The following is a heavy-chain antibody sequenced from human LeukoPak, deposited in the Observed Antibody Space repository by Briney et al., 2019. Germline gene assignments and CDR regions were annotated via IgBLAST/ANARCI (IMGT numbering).Heavy chain of an antibody. CDR1: GFTFSSYW. CDR2: INTDGSRT. CDR3: TRGDGSYGYWDY. Sequence: GGSLRLSYAGSGFTFSSYWMHWVRQAPGKGLVWVSRINTDGSRTSYADSVKGRFTLSRDNAKNTLYLQMNSLRAEDAAVYYCTRGDGSYGYWDYWGQGTLVTVSS. J-gene: IGHJ4*02. D-gene: IGHD5-18*01. V-gene: IGHV3-74*01.